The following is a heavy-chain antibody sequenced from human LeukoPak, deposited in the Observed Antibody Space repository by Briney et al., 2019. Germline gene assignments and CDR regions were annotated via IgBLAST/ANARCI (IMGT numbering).Heavy chain of an antibody. CDR2: IYPGDSDT. CDR3: ARRIRTDRLRYFDSYYYYYGMDV. D-gene: IGHD3-9*01. Sequence: GESLKISCKGSGYSFTNYWIGWVRQMPGKGLEWMGIIYPGDSDTRYSPSFQGQVTISADKFISTAYLQWSSLKASDTAMYYCARRIRTDRLRYFDSYYYYYGMDVWGQGTTVTVSS. J-gene: IGHJ6*02. CDR1: GYSFTNYW. V-gene: IGHV5-51*01.